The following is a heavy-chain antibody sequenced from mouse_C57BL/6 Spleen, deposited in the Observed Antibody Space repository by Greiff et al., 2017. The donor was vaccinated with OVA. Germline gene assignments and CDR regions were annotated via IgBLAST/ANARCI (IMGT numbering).Heavy chain of an antibody. V-gene: IGHV1-81*01. Sequence: QVQLQQSGAELARPGASVKLSCKASGYTFTSYGISWVKQRTGQGLEWIGEIYPRSGNTYYNEKFKGKATLTADKSSSTAYMELRSLTSEDSAVYFCAGTAHATDWAYWGQGTLVTVSA. J-gene: IGHJ3*01. CDR1: GYTFTSYG. CDR2: IYPRSGNT. D-gene: IGHD3-2*02. CDR3: AGTAHATDWAY.